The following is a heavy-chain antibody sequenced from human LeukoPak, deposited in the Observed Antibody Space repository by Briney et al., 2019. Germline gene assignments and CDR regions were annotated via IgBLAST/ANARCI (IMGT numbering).Heavy chain of an antibody. Sequence: GRSLRLSCAASGFTFSSYGMHWVRQAPGKGLEWVAAISYDGSNKYYADSVKGRFTISRDNSKNTLYLQMNSLRAEDTAVYYCARDHFDYWGQGTLVTVSS. V-gene: IGHV3-30*04. CDR3: ARDHFDY. CDR1: GFTFSSYG. CDR2: ISYDGSNK. J-gene: IGHJ4*02.